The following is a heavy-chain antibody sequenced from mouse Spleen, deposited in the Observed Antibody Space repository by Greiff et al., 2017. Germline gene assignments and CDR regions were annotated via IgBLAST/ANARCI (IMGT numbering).Heavy chain of an antibody. V-gene: IGHV5-9-3*01. CDR3: ARQGGETARATGAMDY. CDR1: GFTFSSYA. D-gene: IGHD3-1*01. Sequence: EVQLVESGGGLVKPGGSLKLSCAASGFTFSSYAMSWVRQTPEKRLEWVATISSGGSYTYYPDSVKGRFTISRDNAKNTLYLQMSSLRSEDTAMYYCARQGGETARATGAMDYWGQGTSVTVSS. J-gene: IGHJ4*01. CDR2: ISSGGSYT.